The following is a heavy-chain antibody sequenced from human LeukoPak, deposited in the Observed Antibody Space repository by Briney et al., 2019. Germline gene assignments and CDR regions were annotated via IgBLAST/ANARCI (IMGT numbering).Heavy chain of an antibody. D-gene: IGHD3-10*01. CDR2: ISSSGSTI. J-gene: IGHJ5*02. CDR1: GFTFSSYE. V-gene: IGHV3-48*03. CDR3: FGPADMVRGVISNWFDP. Sequence: PGGSLRLSCAASGFTFSSYEMNWVRQAPGKGLEWVSYISSSGSTIYYADSVKGRFTISRDNAKNSLYLQMNSLRAEDTAVYYCFGPADMVRGVISNWFDPWGQGTLVTVSS.